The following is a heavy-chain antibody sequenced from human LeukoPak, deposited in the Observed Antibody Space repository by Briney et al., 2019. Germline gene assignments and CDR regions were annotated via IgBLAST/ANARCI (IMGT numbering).Heavy chain of an antibody. J-gene: IGHJ4*02. CDR1: GFTFSTYW. CDR2: IKQDGSEK. CDR3: ARDSAGNDY. V-gene: IGHV3-7*01. D-gene: IGHD6-13*01. Sequence: GGSLRLSCAASGFTFSTYWMSWVRQAPGKGLEWVANIKQDGSEKYYVDSVKGRFTISRDNAKNSLYLQMTSLRAEDTAMYYCARDSAGNDYWGQGTLVTVSS.